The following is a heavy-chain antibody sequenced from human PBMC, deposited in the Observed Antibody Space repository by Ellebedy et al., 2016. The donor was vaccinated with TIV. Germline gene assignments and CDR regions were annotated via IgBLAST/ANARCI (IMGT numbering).Heavy chain of an antibody. CDR3: ARELSTRVRGVIGGDWFDP. CDR1: GFTFSSYS. V-gene: IGHV3-48*01. CDR2: IRSSSSTI. D-gene: IGHD3-10*01. J-gene: IGHJ5*02. Sequence: PGGSLRLSCAASGFTFSSYSMNWVRQAPGKGLEWVSYIRSSSSTIYYADSVKGRFTISRDNAKNSLYLQMNSLRAEDTAVYYCARELSTRVRGVIGGDWFDPWGQGTLVTVSS.